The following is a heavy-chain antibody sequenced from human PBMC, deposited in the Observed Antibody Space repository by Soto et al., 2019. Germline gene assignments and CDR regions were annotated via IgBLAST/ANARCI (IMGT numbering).Heavy chain of an antibody. CDR3: ARLEGLATISYYFDY. Sequence: QLQLQESGPGLVKPSETPSLTCSVSGDSINSDSYYWGWIRQPPGKGLEWIGSIYYRGNTYYNPSLKTRVTISLDKSKSQFSLKLNSVTAADSAVYFCARLEGLATISYYFDYGGQGTLVTVSS. D-gene: IGHD3-9*01. J-gene: IGHJ4*02. CDR1: GDSINSDSYY. CDR2: IYYRGNT. V-gene: IGHV4-39*01.